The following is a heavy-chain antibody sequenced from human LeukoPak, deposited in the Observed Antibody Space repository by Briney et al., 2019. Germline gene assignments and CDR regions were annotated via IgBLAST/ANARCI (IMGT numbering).Heavy chain of an antibody. J-gene: IGHJ6*02. Sequence: GRSLRLSCAASGFTFSSYGMQWVRQAPGKGLEWVAVIWYDGSNKYYADSVKGRFTISRDNSKNTLYLQMNSLRAEDTAVYYCARVVNPYYYYGMDVWGQGTTVTVSS. CDR2: IWYDGSNK. CDR3: ARVVNPYYYYGMDV. D-gene: IGHD3-22*01. CDR1: GFTFSSYG. V-gene: IGHV3-33*01.